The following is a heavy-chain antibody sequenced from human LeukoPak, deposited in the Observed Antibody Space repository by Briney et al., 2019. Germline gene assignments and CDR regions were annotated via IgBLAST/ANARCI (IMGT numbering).Heavy chain of an antibody. J-gene: IGHJ4*02. D-gene: IGHD6-19*01. V-gene: IGHV3-33*01. CDR3: TRVRIEMAGWVPFDY. Sequence: PGGSLRLSCAASGFTFSSYGMHWVRQAPGKGLEWVAVIWYDGSKTYYADSVKGRFTISRDNSKNTVSLQMNSLRAEDTAVYYCTRVRIEMAGWVPFDYWGQGTLVSVSS. CDR2: IWYDGSKT. CDR1: GFTFSSYG.